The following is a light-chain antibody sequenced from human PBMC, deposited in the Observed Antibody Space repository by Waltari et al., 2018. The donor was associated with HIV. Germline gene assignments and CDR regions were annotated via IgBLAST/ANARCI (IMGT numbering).Light chain of an antibody. CDR3: QQYGSSPRT. V-gene: IGKV3-20*01. CDR2: AAA. Sequence: ILLTQSPGTLSLFPGERATLSCRASQGVSSSYLAWYQQKPGQAPRLLIYAAASRATGIPDRFSGSGSGTDFTLTISRLEPGDCAVYFCQQYGSSPRTFGQGTKVEIK. CDR1: QGVSSSY. J-gene: IGKJ1*01.